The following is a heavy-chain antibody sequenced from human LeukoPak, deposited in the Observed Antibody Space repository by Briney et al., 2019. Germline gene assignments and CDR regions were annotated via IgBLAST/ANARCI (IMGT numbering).Heavy chain of an antibody. J-gene: IGHJ4*02. V-gene: IGHV3-23*01. CDR3: ASVPTGYCSSTSCPDY. Sequence: GGSLRLSCAASGFTFSAYGMTWVRQAPGKGLEWVSGISGRDGSTYYADSVKGRFTISRDNAKNSLYLQMNSLRAEDTAVYYCASVPTGYCSSTSCPDYWGQGTLVTVSS. D-gene: IGHD2-2*01. CDR2: ISGRDGST. CDR1: GFTFSAYG.